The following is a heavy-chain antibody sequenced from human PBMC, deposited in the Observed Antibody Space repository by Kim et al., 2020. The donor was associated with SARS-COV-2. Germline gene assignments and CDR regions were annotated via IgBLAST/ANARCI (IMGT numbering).Heavy chain of an antibody. D-gene: IGHD6-25*01. V-gene: IGHV4-4*09. Sequence: NYNPSLKRRVTIAVDTSKNRFSLKLSSVTAADTAVYYCASQRGPAGAFDIWGQGTMVTVSS. CDR3: ASQRGPAGAFDI. J-gene: IGHJ3*02.